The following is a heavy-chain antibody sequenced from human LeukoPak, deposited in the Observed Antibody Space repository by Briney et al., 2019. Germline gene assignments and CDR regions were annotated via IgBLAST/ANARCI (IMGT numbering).Heavy chain of an antibody. CDR3: AKATRYCSSTSGYKGGGYYMDV. CDR2: IRYDGSNK. J-gene: IGHJ6*03. V-gene: IGHV3-30*02. D-gene: IGHD2-2*02. CDR1: GFTFSSYG. Sequence: GGSLRLSCAASGFTFSSYGMHWVRQAPGKGLEWVAFIRYDGSNKYYADSVKGRFTISRDNSKNTLYLQMNSLRAEDAAVYYCAKATRYCSSTSGYKGGGYYMDVRGKVTTVTVSS.